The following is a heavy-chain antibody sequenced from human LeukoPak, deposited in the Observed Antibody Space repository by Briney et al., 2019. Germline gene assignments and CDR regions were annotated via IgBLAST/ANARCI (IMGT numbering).Heavy chain of an antibody. CDR3: ATTGATSPSSASWFNIEY. D-gene: IGHD6-13*01. CDR2: IYYSGGT. CDR1: GGSVTSYY. Sequence: SEALSLTCTVSGGSVTSYYCNWVRQPPGRGLEWIGYIYYSGGTNYNPSLESRVTISLDTAKNQFSLKLRSVTAEDTAVYYCATTGATSPSSASWFNIEYWGQGTLVPVSS. J-gene: IGHJ4*02. V-gene: IGHV4-59*08.